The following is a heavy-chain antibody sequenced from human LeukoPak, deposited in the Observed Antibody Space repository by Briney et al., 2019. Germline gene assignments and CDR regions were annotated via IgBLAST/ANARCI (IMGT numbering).Heavy chain of an antibody. V-gene: IGHV1-18*04. Sequence: GASVKVSCKASGYTFTSYGISWVRQAPGQGLEWVGWISAYNGNTNYAQKLQGRVTMTTDTSTSTAYMELRSLRSDDTAVYYCARLPLGDDYGDLDYFDYWGQGTLVTVSS. J-gene: IGHJ4*02. CDR1: GYTFTSYG. CDR3: ARLPLGDDYGDLDYFDY. D-gene: IGHD4-17*01. CDR2: ISAYNGNT.